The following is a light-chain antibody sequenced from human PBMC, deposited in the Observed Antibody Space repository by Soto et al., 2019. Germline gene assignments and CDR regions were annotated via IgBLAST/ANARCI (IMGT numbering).Light chain of an antibody. J-gene: IGKJ5*01. V-gene: IGKV3D-15*01. Sequence: EIVMTQSPATLSVSPGERATLSCRASQSVSINLAWYQQKPGQAPRLLIYGASTRATGIPARFSGSGSGTEFTLTISRLQSEDFAVYYCQQYNNWPPIPFGQGTRLEIK. CDR1: QSVSIN. CDR2: GAS. CDR3: QQYNNWPPIP.